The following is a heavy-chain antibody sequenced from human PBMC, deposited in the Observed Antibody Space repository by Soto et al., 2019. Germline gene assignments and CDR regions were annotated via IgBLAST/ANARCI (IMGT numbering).Heavy chain of an antibody. V-gene: IGHV4-59*08. D-gene: IGHD5-12*01. J-gene: IGHJ2*01. CDR3: ARHRDGYNYYWYLDL. CDR2: IHYSGST. Sequence: QVQLQESGPGLVKPSETLSLTCTVSGGSISSYYWSWIRQPPGKGLEWIGYIHYSGSTNYNPSLKSRVTISVDTSKNQFSLKLSSVTAADTAVYYCARHRDGYNYYWYLDLWGRGTLVTVSS. CDR1: GGSISSYY.